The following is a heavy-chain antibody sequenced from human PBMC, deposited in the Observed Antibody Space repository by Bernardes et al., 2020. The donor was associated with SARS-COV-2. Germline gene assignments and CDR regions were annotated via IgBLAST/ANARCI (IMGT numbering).Heavy chain of an antibody. CDR3: ASRCSGGSCYPYYFDY. CDR1: GGSISSSNW. J-gene: IGHJ4*02. Sequence: SETLSLTCAVSGGSISSSNWWSWVRQPPGKGLEWIGEIYHSGSTNYNPSLKSRVTISVDKSKNQFSLKLSSVTAADTAVYYCASRCSGGSCYPYYFDYWGQGTLVTVSS. CDR2: IYHSGST. V-gene: IGHV4-4*02. D-gene: IGHD2-15*01.